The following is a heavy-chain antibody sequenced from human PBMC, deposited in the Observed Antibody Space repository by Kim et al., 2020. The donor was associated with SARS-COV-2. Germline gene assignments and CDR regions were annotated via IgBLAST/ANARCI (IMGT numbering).Heavy chain of an antibody. J-gene: IGHJ6*02. CDR1: GFTFSNAW. D-gene: IGHD6-19*01. CDR2: IKSKTDGGTT. CDR3: TTDPQWLVIDFYGMDV. Sequence: GGSLRLSCAASGFTFSNAWMSWVRQAPGKGLEWVGRIKSKTDGGTTDYAAPVKGRFTISRDDSKNTLYLQMNSLKTEDTAVYYCTTDPQWLVIDFYGMDVWGQGTTVTVSS. V-gene: IGHV3-15*01.